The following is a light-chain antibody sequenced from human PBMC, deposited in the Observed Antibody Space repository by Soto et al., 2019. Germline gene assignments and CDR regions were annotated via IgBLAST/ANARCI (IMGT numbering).Light chain of an antibody. CDR1: QSISSW. J-gene: IGKJ1*01. CDR2: KAS. CDR3: QQYASSRT. Sequence: DIQMTQSPSTLSASVGDRVTITCRASQSISSWLAWYQQKPGKAPKLLIYKASSLESGVPSRFSGSGSGTEFTLTISRLEPEDFAVYYCQQYASSRTFGQGTKVDIK. V-gene: IGKV1-5*03.